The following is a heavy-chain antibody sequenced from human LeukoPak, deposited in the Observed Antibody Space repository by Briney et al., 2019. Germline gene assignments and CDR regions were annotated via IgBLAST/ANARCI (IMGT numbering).Heavy chain of an antibody. J-gene: IGHJ1*01. D-gene: IGHD2-15*01. CDR1: GFTFSSYE. V-gene: IGHV3-48*03. CDR2: IDYSGSSI. Sequence: GGSLRLSCAASGFTFSSYEMNWVGQAPGKGLGGFSYIDYSGSSIYYADSVKGRFTISRDNAKNSLYLQMNSLRAEDTALYYCARAAVVASTLPAYWGQGTLVTVSS. CDR3: ARAAVVASTLPAY.